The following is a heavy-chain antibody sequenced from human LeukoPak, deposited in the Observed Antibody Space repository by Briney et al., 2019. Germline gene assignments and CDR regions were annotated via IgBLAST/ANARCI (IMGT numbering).Heavy chain of an antibody. CDR2: INPSGGST. CDR1: GYTFTSYY. D-gene: IGHD6-13*01. V-gene: IGHV1-46*01. Sequence: ASVKVSCKASGYTFTSYYMHWVRQAPGQGLEWMGIINPSGGSTSYAQKFQGGVTMTRDTSTSTVYMELSSLRSEDTAVYYCARDKLAAGTGYYFDYWGQGTLVTVSS. J-gene: IGHJ4*02. CDR3: ARDKLAAGTGYYFDY.